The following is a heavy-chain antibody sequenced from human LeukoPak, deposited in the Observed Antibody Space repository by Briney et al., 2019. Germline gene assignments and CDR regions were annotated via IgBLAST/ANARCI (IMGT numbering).Heavy chain of an antibody. CDR2: ISSSGSTI. V-gene: IGHV3-48*03. CDR1: GFTFSSYE. J-gene: IGHJ3*02. Sequence: PGGSLRLSCAASGFTFSSYEMNWVRQAPGKGLEWLSYISSSGSTIYYADSVEGRFTISRDNAKSSLYLQMNTLRAEDTAVYYCARAGHVITMIVVLDAFDIWGQGTMVSVSS. CDR3: ARAGHVITMIVVLDAFDI. D-gene: IGHD3-22*01.